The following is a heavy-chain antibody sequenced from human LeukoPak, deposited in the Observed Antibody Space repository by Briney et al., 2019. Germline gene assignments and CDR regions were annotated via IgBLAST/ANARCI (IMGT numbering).Heavy chain of an antibody. V-gene: IGHV4-59*01. CDR1: GGSISSDY. CDR2: IYYSGST. Sequence: SETLSLTCTVSGGSISSDYWSWIRQPPGKGLEWIGYIYYSGSTNYNPSLKSRVTISVDTSQNQFSLKLNSVTAADTAVYYCAKSSKAEYWGQGTLVTVSS. CDR3: AKSSKAEY. J-gene: IGHJ4*02.